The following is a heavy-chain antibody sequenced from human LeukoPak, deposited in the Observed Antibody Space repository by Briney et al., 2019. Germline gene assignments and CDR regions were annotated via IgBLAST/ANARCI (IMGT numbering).Heavy chain of an antibody. Sequence: SETLSLTCTVSGGSISSGSYYWSWIRQPAGKGLEWIGRIYTSGSTNYNPSLKSRVTISVDTSKNQFSLKLSSVTAADTAVYYCASMVRGITGFDPWGQGTLVTVSS. CDR3: ASMVRGITGFDP. CDR2: IYTSGST. J-gene: IGHJ5*02. D-gene: IGHD3-10*01. CDR1: GGSISSGSYY. V-gene: IGHV4-61*02.